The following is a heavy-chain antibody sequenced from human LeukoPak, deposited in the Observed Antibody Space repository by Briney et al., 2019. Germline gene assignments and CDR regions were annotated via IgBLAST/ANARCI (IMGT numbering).Heavy chain of an antibody. CDR1: GFTFSSYG. D-gene: IGHD2-21*02. J-gene: IGHJ4*02. CDR3: AKDKGPWAVTAMAPFDY. CDR2: ISYDGSNK. Sequence: PGGSLRLSCAASGFTFSSYGMHWVRQAPGKGLEWVAVISYDGSNKYYADSVKGRFAISRDNSKNTLYLQMNSLRAEDTAVYYCAKDKGPWAVTAMAPFDYWGQETLVTVSS. V-gene: IGHV3-30*18.